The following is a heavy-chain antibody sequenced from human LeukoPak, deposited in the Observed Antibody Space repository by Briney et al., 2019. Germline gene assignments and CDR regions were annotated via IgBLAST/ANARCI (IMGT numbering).Heavy chain of an antibody. D-gene: IGHD1-26*01. V-gene: IGHV3-7*01. CDR2: INQDGSEK. CDR3: ASAAGWESAY. Sequence: GVSLRLSCAASGSTSSRYYMSRLRQTPEQGREWVANINQDGSEKNYVDSVKGRFTISRDNAKNSLYLQMNSLRGEDTAVYYCASAAGWESAYWGQGTLVSVSS. CDR1: GSTSSRYY. J-gene: IGHJ4*02.